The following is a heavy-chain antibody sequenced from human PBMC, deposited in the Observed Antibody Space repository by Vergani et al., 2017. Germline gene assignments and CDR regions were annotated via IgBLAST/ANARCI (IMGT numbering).Heavy chain of an antibody. J-gene: IGHJ3*02. D-gene: IGHD6-19*01. CDR2: LSASARRK. V-gene: IGHV3-23*01. CDR1: GFTFIMHA. Sequence: EVQLLESGGDLVQPGGSLRLSCAASGFTFIMHAMSWVRQAPGKGLEWVSTLSASARRKHYAASVKGRFTSSRDNSKNTLFLHMISLRPKDTAVYYCAKVGRSEVAGTFGAFDIWGQGTMVTVSS. CDR3: AKVGRSEVAGTFGAFDI.